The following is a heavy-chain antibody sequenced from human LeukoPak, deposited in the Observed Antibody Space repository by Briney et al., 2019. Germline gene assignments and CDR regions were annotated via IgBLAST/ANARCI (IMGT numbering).Heavy chain of an antibody. CDR3: ARALWFGGRRFDY. CDR1: GFTVSSNY. CDR2: IYSGGNT. V-gene: IGHV3-66*01. Sequence: GGSLRLSCAASGFTVSSNYMSWVRQAPGKGLEWVSIIYSGGNTYYADSLKGSCSTFRDNSKETLYLQMNSLRAEDTAVYYCARALWFGGRRFDYWGQGTLVTVSS. J-gene: IGHJ4*02. D-gene: IGHD3-10*01.